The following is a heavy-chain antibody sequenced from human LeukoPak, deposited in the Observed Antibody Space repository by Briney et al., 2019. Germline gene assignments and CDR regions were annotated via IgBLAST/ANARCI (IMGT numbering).Heavy chain of an antibody. CDR1: GFTFSSYW. Sequence: GGSLRLSCAASGFTFSSYWMHWVRHAPGKGLVWVSRINSDGSSTSYADSVKGRFTIPRDNAKNTLYLQMNSLRAEDTAVYYCARQSSNRYNWFDPWGQGTLVTVSS. D-gene: IGHD4-11*01. CDR2: INSDGSST. CDR3: ARQSSNRYNWFDP. J-gene: IGHJ5*02. V-gene: IGHV3-74*01.